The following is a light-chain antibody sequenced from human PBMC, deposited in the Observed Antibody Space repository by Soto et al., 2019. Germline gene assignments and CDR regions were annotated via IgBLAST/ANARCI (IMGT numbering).Light chain of an antibody. J-gene: IGKJ2*01. CDR2: GAS. CDR1: QSVSSSY. CDR3: QQYGSSYT. V-gene: IGKV3-20*01. Sequence: EIVLTQSPGTLSLSPGERATLSCRASQSVSSSYLAWYQQKPGQAPRLLIYGASSRATGIPDRFSGSGSGTEFTLTISSLEPEDFAVYYCQQYGSSYTFGQGTKLEIK.